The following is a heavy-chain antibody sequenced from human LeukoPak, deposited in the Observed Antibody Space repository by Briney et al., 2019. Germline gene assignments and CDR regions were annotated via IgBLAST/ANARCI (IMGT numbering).Heavy chain of an antibody. CDR2: INHSGST. CDR3: ARGTDY. J-gene: IGHJ4*02. CDR1: GGSLSGYY. V-gene: IGHV4-34*01. Sequence: PSETLSLTCAVYGGSLSGYYWSWIRQPPGKGLEWIGEINHSGSTNYNPSLKSRVTISVDTSKNQFSLKLSSVTAADTAVYYCARGTDYWGQGTLVTVSS.